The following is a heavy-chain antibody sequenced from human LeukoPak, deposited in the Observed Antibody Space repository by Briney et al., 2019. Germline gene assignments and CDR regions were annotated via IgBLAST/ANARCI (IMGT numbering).Heavy chain of an antibody. D-gene: IGHD3-10*01. CDR1: GFTFSSYS. CDR2: ISSSSSYI. CDR3: ARDLITMVRGVITSSAFDI. V-gene: IGHV3-21*01. Sequence: PGGSLRLSCAASGFTFSSYSMTWVRQAPGKGLEWVSSISSSSSYIYFADSVKGRFAISRDNAKNSLYLQMNSLRTEDTAVYYCARDLITMVRGVITSSAFDIWGQGTMVTVSS. J-gene: IGHJ3*02.